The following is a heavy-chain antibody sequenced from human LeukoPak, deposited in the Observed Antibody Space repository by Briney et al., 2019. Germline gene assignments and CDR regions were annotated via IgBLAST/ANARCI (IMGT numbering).Heavy chain of an antibody. CDR1: GFTFSSYS. V-gene: IGHV3-48*01. CDR3: ARDSGYDFWSGYIDY. J-gene: IGHJ4*02. D-gene: IGHD3-3*01. Sequence: GGSLRLSCAASGFTFSSYSMNWVRQAPGKGLEWVSYISSSSTIYYADSVKGRFTISRDNAKNSLYLQMNSLRAEDTAVYYCARDSGYDFWSGYIDYWGQGTLVTVSS. CDR2: ISSSSTI.